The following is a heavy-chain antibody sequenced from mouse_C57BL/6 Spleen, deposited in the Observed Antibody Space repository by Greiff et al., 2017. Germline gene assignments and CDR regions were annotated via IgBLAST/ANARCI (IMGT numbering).Heavy chain of an antibody. CDR2: IFPGSGST. V-gene: IGHV1-55*01. CDR1: GYTFTSYW. D-gene: IGHD1-1*01. J-gene: IGHJ2*01. Sequence: QVQLQQPGAELVKPGASVKMSCKASGYTFTSYWITWVKQRPGQGLEWIGWIFPGSGSTYYNEKFKGKATLTVDKSSSTAYMLLSSLTSEDSAVYFCAREDYYGSSYLYFDYWGQGTTLTVSS. CDR3: AREDYYGSSYLYFDY.